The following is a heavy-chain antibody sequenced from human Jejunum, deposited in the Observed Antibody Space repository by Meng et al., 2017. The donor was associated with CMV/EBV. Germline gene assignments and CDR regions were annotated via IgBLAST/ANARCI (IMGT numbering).Heavy chain of an antibody. CDR2: ISGSSSSI. CDR3: ARVDYSGMDV. J-gene: IGHJ6*02. CDR1: GFPFSTYG. V-gene: IGHV3-48*02. Sequence: CVASGFPFSTYGMNWVRQAPGRGLEWVAYISGSSSSIYYADSGKGRTTTSRDNARNSLVLQMNSLRDDDTAVYYCARVDYSGMDVWGQGTKVTVSS.